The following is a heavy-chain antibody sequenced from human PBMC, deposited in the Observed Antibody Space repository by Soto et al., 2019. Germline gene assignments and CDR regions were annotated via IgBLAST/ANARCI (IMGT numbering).Heavy chain of an antibody. V-gene: IGHV3-23*01. Sequence: GGSLRLSCAASGFTFSSYAMSWVRQAPGKGLEWVSAISGSGGSKYYADSVKGRFTISRDNSKNTLYLQMNSLRAEDTAVYYCAKGWSRSPPYGMDVWGQGTTVTVSS. CDR2: ISGSGGSK. CDR1: GFTFSSYA. CDR3: AKGWSRSPPYGMDV. J-gene: IGHJ6*02. D-gene: IGHD1-26*01.